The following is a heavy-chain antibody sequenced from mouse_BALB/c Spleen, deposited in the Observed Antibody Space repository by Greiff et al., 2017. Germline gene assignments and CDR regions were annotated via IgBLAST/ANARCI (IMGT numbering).Heavy chain of an antibody. Sequence: QVQLQQSAAELARPGASVKMSCKASGYTFTSYTMHWVKQRPGQGLEWIGYINPSSGYTEYNQKFKDKTTLTADKSSSTAYMQLSSLTSEDSAVYYCARGGSSWYFDVWGAGTTVTVSS. CDR2: INPSSGYT. CDR3: ARGGSSWYFDV. J-gene: IGHJ1*01. CDR1: GYTFTSYT. D-gene: IGHD1-1*01. V-gene: IGHV1-4*02.